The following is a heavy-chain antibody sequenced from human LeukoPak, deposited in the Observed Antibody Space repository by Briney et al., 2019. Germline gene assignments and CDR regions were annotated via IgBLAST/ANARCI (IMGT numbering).Heavy chain of an antibody. J-gene: IGHJ4*02. CDR2: ISYDGSDR. Sequence: PGKSLRLSCVASGFTFSSYGMHWVRQAPGKGPEWVAVISYDGSDRYYANFVKGRFTISRDNSKNTLFLQTNSMRPEDTAVYYCARRRDGSGSYYNEAPVDYWGQGTLVTVSS. D-gene: IGHD3-10*01. V-gene: IGHV3-30*03. CDR1: GFTFSSYG. CDR3: ARRRDGSGSYYNEAPVDY.